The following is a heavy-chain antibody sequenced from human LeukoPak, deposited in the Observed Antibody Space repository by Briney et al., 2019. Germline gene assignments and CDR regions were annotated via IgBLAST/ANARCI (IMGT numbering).Heavy chain of an antibody. CDR1: GFTFSSYW. V-gene: IGHV3-23*01. Sequence: PGGSLRLSCAASGFTFSSYWMHWVRQPPGKGLEWVSAISGSGGSTYYADSVKGRFTISRDNSKNTLYLQMNSLRAEDTAVYYCAKHSSSWSPYYFDYWGQGTLVTVSS. CDR2: ISGSGGST. CDR3: AKHSSSWSPYYFDY. J-gene: IGHJ4*02. D-gene: IGHD6-13*01.